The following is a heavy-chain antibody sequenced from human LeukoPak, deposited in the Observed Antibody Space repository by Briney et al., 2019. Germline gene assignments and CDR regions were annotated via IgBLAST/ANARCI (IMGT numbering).Heavy chain of an antibody. D-gene: IGHD2/OR15-2a*01. V-gene: IGHV3-30*04. CDR3: ARGGGSFHDY. J-gene: IGHJ4*02. CDR1: GFTFSSFA. CDR2: ISYDGSNK. Sequence: PGGSLRLSCAASGFTFSSFAMHWVRQAPGRGLEWVAIISYDGSNKYYADSVKGRFTISRDNSRNTLYLQMNSLRPDDTAVYYCARGGGSFHDYWGQGTLVTVSS.